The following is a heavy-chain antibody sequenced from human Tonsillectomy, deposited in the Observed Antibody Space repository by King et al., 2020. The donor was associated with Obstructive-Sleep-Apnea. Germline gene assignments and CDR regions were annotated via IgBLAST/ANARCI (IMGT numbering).Heavy chain of an antibody. J-gene: IGHJ3*02. Sequence: VQPGGSLRLSCAASGFTFKNYWMIWVRQVPGKGLEWVANINRDGTQKNYVDSVKGRFTISRDNSRNSLSLQMNSLRAEDTAVYHCTRDLSPAASGSYFDAFDIWGQGTMVTVSS. CDR2: INRDGTQK. V-gene: IGHV3-7*01. CDR3: TRDLSPAASGSYFDAFDI. CDR1: GFTFKNYW. D-gene: IGHD3-10*01.